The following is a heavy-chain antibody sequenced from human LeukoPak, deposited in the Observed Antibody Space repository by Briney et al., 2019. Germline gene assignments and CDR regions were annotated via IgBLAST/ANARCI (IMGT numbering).Heavy chain of an antibody. CDR2: IYSGGST. J-gene: IGHJ3*02. V-gene: IGHV3-53*01. CDR1: GFTVSSNY. CDR3: ARTPREGELTDAFDI. D-gene: IGHD1-26*01. Sequence: GGSLRLSCAASGFTVSSNYMSWVRQAPGKGLEWVSVIYSGGSTYYADSVKGRFTISRDNSKNTLYLQMNSLRAEDTAVYYCARTPREGELTDAFDIWGQGTMVTVSS.